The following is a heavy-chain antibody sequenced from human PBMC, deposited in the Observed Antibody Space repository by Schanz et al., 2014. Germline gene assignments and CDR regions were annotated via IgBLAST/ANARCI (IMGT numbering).Heavy chain of an antibody. J-gene: IGHJ6*03. Sequence: EVQLLESGGGLVQPGGSLRLSCGGSGFTFSKYWMSWVRQAPGKGLEWVANIKQDGSEKYYVDAVKGRFTISRDNARNSLYLHMNALGAEDTAVYYCARDGDRFYHNYDMDVWGKGTTVTVSS. CDR3: ARDGDRFYHNYDMDV. D-gene: IGHD4-17*01. CDR2: IKQDGSEK. V-gene: IGHV3-7*01. CDR1: GFTFSKYW.